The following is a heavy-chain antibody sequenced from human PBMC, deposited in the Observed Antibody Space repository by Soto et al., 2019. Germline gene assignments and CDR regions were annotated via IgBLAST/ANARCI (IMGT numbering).Heavy chain of an antibody. CDR1: GFTFSSYA. CDR3: AKGGVSSSLWVDY. V-gene: IGHV3-23*01. Sequence: EVPLLESGGGLVQPGGSLRLACAASGFTFSSYAMSWVRQAPGKGLEWVSAISGSGGSTYYADSVKGRFTISRDNSKNTLSLQMNSLRDEDTAVYYCAKGGVSSSLWVDYWGQGTLVTVSS. D-gene: IGHD6-6*01. J-gene: IGHJ4*02. CDR2: ISGSGGST.